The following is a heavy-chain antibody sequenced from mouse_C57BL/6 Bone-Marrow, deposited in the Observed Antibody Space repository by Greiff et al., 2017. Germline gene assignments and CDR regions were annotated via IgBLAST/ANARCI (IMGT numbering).Heavy chain of an antibody. Sequence: VQRVESGPELVKPGASVKISCKASGYAFSGYWMNWVKQRHGKGLEWIGRIYPGDGDTNYNGKFKGKATLTADKSSSTAYMQLRSLTSEDSAVYFCARPAQAIWDMDVWGQGTSVTVSS. V-gene: IGHV1-80*01. CDR3: ARPAQAIWDMDV. J-gene: IGHJ4*01. CDR1: GYAFSGYW. D-gene: IGHD3-2*02. CDR2: IYPGDGDT.